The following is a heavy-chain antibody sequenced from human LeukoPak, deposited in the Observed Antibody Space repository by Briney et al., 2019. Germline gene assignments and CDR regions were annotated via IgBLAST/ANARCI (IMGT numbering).Heavy chain of an antibody. CDR2: IYYSGST. Sequence: PPETLSLTCTVSGGSIRSSSYYWGWIRQPPGKGLEWIGSIYYSGSTYYNPSLKSRVTISVDTSKNQFSLKLSSVTAADTAVYYCARTRAGFDYWGQGTLVTVSS. CDR1: GGSIRSSSYY. CDR3: ARTRAGFDY. V-gene: IGHV4-39*07. D-gene: IGHD6-19*01. J-gene: IGHJ4*02.